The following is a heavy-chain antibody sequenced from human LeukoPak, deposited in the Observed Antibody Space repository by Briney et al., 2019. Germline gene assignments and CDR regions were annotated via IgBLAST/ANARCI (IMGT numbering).Heavy chain of an antibody. J-gene: IGHJ4*02. Sequence: GGSLRLSCAASGSTFTSYAMHWVRQAPGQRLEWIGWINAGNGNTKYSQKFQGRVTITRDTSASTAYMELSSLRSEDTAVYYCAGRSSEFDYWGQGTLVTVSS. V-gene: IGHV1-3*01. D-gene: IGHD6-6*01. CDR2: INAGNGNT. CDR3: AGRSSEFDY. CDR1: GSTFTSYA.